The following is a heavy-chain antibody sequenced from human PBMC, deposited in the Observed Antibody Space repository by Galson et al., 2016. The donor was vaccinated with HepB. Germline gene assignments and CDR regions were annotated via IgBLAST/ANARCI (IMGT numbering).Heavy chain of an antibody. D-gene: IGHD5-12*01. CDR1: GGSIRSYY. CDR3: AGGGGYDWFDY. Sequence: ETLSLTCTASGGSIRSYYWSWIRQPPGKGLEWIGYIYYSGSANYNPSLKSRVSISVDTSKSQFSLKLTSVTAADTAVYYCAGGGGYDWFDYWGQGTLVTVSS. V-gene: IGHV4-59*01. J-gene: IGHJ4*02. CDR2: IYYSGSA.